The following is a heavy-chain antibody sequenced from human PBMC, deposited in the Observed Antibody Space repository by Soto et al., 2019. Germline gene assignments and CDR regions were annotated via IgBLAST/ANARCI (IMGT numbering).Heavy chain of an antibody. Sequence: QVQLVQSGAEVKKPGSSVKVSCKASGGTFSSYAISWVRQAPGQGLEWMGGIIPIFGTAHYAQKFEGRVTITADESTSKAYMELSSLRSEDTAVYYCARHVTAAGYYYGMDVWGQGTTVTVSS. CDR3: ARHVTAAGYYYGMDV. CDR1: GGTFSSYA. D-gene: IGHD2-2*01. J-gene: IGHJ6*02. V-gene: IGHV1-69*12. CDR2: IIPIFGTA.